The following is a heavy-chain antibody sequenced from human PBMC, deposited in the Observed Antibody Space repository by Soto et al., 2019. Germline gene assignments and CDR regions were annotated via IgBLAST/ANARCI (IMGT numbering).Heavy chain of an antibody. Sequence: NPSETLSLTCTVSGGSVSSSTYYWSWIRQPPGKGLEWIGFVYHSDTKYNPSIKSRVTISVDTSKKQVSLKLRSVTAADTAVYYCAQGRILISGVASGWFDPWGQGTLVTVSS. CDR1: GGSVSSSTYY. CDR2: VYHSDT. CDR3: AQGRILISGVASGWFDP. J-gene: IGHJ5*02. D-gene: IGHD3-3*01. V-gene: IGHV4-61*01.